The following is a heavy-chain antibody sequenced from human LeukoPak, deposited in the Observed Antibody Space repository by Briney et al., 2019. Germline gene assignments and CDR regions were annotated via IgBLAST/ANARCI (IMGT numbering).Heavy chain of an antibody. D-gene: IGHD3-22*01. V-gene: IGHV3-9*01. CDR1: GFTFSDYT. Sequence: GGSLRLSCAASGFTFSDYTMHWVRHAPGKGLEWVSGISWNSGSIGYADSVKGRFTISRDNAKNSLYLQMNSLRAEDTALYYCAKAYYYDSSGYLDYWGQGTLVTVSS. CDR3: AKAYYYDSSGYLDY. CDR2: ISWNSGSI. J-gene: IGHJ4*02.